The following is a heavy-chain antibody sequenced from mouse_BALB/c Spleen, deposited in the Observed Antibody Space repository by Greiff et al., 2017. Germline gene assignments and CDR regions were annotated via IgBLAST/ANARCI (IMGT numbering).Heavy chain of an antibody. J-gene: IGHJ1*01. CDR3: ARQTYDYDGYFDV. CDR2: ISSGGSYT. V-gene: IGHV5-9-3*01. D-gene: IGHD2-4*01. Sequence: DVHLVESGGGLVKPGGSLKLSCAASGFTFSSYAMSWVRQTPEKRLEWVATISSGGSYTYYPDSVKGRFTISRDNAKNTLYLQMSSLRSEDTAMYYCARQTYDYDGYFDVWGAGTTVTVSS. CDR1: GFTFSSYA.